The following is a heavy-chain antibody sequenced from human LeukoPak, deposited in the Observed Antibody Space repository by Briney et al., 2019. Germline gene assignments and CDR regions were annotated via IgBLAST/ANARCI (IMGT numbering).Heavy chain of an antibody. CDR3: AGHSSSSDGWFDP. J-gene: IGHJ5*02. V-gene: IGHV1-2*02. D-gene: IGHD6-6*01. Sequence: ASVKVSCKASGITVTDYFIHWVRQALGQGLEWMGWINPHNGGTNYAQKFQGRVTMTRDTSINTVYMDLTRLTSDDTAIYYCAGHSSSSDGWFDPWGQGTLVTVSS. CDR1: GITVTDYF. CDR2: INPHNGGT.